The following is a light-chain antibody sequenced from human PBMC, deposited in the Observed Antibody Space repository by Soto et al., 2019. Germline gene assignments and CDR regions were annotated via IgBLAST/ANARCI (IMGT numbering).Light chain of an antibody. V-gene: IGKV3-11*01. CDR3: QQRRNWPPLT. CDR2: DGS. Sequence: ETVLTQSPATLSLSPGERATLSCRASENVDIYVAWYQQKPGQAPRLLIYDGSNRATGIPARFSGSGSGTDFTLTISRLEPEDFAVYYCQQRRNWPPLTFGGGTRVEIK. J-gene: IGKJ4*01. CDR1: ENVDIY.